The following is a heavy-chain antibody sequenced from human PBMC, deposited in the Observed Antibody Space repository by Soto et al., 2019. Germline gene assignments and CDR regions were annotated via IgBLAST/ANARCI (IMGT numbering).Heavy chain of an antibody. CDR2: IYYSGST. J-gene: IGHJ6*02. CDR3: ARHSGGFGESEVYYYYGMDV. CDR1: GGSISSSSYY. V-gene: IGHV4-39*01. D-gene: IGHD3-10*01. Sequence: PSETLSLTCTVSGGSISSSSYYWGWIRQPPGKGLEWIGSIYYSGSTYYNPSLKSRVTISVDTSKNQFSLKLSSVTAADTAVYYCARHSGGFGESEVYYYYGMDVWGQGTTVTVSS.